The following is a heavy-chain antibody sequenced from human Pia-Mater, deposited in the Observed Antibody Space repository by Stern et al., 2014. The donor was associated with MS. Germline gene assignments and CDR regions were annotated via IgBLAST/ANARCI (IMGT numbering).Heavy chain of an antibody. Sequence: VQLVESGGGVVQPGRSLSLSCAASGFTFSAYGMHWVRQAPGKGLEWVAVISADGTLKFYGDSVKGRFTISRDNSKNTLFLQMNSLRAEDTAVYYCAKGDNWRRLNPWGQGTLVTVSS. D-gene: IGHD1-20*01. CDR3: AKGDNWRRLNP. CDR2: ISADGTLK. J-gene: IGHJ5*02. V-gene: IGHV3-30*18. CDR1: GFTFSAYG.